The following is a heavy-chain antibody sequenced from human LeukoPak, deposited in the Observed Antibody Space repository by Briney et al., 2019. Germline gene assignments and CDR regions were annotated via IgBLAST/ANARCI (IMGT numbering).Heavy chain of an antibody. Sequence: GASVKVSCKASGYTFTSYGISWVRQAPGQGLEWMGWISAYNGNTNYAQKLQGRVTMTTDTSTSTAYMELRSLRSDDTAVYYCARDLERRGSTTVDYWGQGTLVTVSS. CDR1: GYTFTSYG. CDR2: ISAYNGNT. V-gene: IGHV1-18*01. D-gene: IGHD2-2*01. CDR3: ARDLERRGSTTVDY. J-gene: IGHJ4*02.